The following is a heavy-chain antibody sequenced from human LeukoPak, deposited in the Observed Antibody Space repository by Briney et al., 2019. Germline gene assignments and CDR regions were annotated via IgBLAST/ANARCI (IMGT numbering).Heavy chain of an antibody. CDR2: ISYDGSNK. Sequence: PGRSLRLSCAASGFTFSSYGMHWVRQAPGKGLEWVAVISYDGSNKYYADSVKGRFTISRDNSKNTLYLQMNSLRAEDTAVYYCARDKIASFDYWGQGTLVTVSS. CDR3: ARDKIASFDY. J-gene: IGHJ4*02. V-gene: IGHV3-30*03. CDR1: GFTFSSYG. D-gene: IGHD2-15*01.